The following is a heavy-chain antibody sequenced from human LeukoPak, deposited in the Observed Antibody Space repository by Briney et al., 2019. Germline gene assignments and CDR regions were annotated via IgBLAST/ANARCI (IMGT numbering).Heavy chain of an antibody. D-gene: IGHD2-2*03. CDR1: GFTLSSYS. J-gene: IGHJ4*02. CDR2: ISGSGGST. Sequence: QAGGSLRLSCAASGFTLSSYSMNWVRQAPGKGLEWLSAISGSGGSTYYADSVRGRFTISRDNSKNTLYLQMNSLRAEDTAVYYCAKDSHWILFDDWGQGTLVTVSS. CDR3: AKDSHWILFDD. V-gene: IGHV3-23*01.